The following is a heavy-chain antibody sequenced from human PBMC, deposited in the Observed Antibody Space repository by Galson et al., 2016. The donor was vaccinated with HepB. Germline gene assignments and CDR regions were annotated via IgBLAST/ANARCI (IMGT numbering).Heavy chain of an antibody. CDR2: INHSGENT. CDR1: GFTFSDYT. D-gene: IGHD2/OR15-2a*01. V-gene: IGHV3-23*01. CDR3: ARDNSNHEGWWFDP. Sequence: SLRLSCAASGFTFSDYTMGWVRQAPGKGLEWVSTINHSGENTHYADSVKGRFTISRDSSKNTLFLQMNSLRAEDTAVYYCARDNSNHEGWWFDPWGQGTLVTVSS. J-gene: IGHJ5*02.